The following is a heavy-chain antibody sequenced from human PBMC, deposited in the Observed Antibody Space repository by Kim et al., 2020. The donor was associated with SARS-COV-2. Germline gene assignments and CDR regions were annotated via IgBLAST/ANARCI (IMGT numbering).Heavy chain of an antibody. CDR3: AREGDYQHNYYYYYGMDV. CDR2: INHSGST. Sequence: SETLSLTCAVYGGSFSGYYWSWIRQPPGKGLEWIGEINHSGSTNYNPSLKSRVTISVDTSKNQFSLKLSSVTAADTTVYYCAREGDYQHNYYYYYGMDVWGQGTTVTVSS. V-gene: IGHV4-34*01. J-gene: IGHJ6*02. D-gene: IGHD2-2*01. CDR1: GGSFSGYY.